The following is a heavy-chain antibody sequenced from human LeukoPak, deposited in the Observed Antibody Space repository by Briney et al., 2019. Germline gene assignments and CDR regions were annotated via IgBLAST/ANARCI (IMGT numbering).Heavy chain of an antibody. D-gene: IGHD2-15*01. V-gene: IGHV4-4*02. CDR2: THHDGST. CDR3: ATFSIVVLSPYDAFDI. CDR1: GGSITSINW. J-gene: IGHJ3*02. Sequence: SETLSLTCDVSGGSITSINWWNWDRQSPGKGLEWIGETHHDGSTNYNPSLKSRVTISLDKSKNQFSLKLSSVTAADTAMYYCATFSIVVLSPYDAFDIWGQGTMVTVSS.